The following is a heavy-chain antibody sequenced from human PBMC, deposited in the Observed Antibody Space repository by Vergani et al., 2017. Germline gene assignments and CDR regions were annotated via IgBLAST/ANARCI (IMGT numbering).Heavy chain of an antibody. D-gene: IGHD1-26*01. CDR2: IYSGGST. V-gene: IGHV3-66*02. J-gene: IGHJ6*02. CDR1: GFTVSSNY. CDR3: ARETIYYESGSYVYYYYGMDV. Sequence: EVQLVESGGGLVQPGGSLRLSCAASGFTVSSNYMSWVPQAPGKGLEWVSVIYSGGSTYYADAVKGRFTISRDNTKNTLYLQMNSLRAEDTAVYYCARETIYYESGSYVYYYYGMDVWGQGTTVTVSS.